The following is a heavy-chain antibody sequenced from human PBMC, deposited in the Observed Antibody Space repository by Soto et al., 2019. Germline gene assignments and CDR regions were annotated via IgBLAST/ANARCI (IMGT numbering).Heavy chain of an antibody. CDR3: ARQGNGSEGFDY. V-gene: IGHV5-51*01. CDR1: GYYFPSYW. D-gene: IGHD3-10*01. J-gene: IGHJ4*02. Sequence: EVQLVQSGAEVKKPGESLTISCKGSGYYFPSYWIGWVRQMPGKGLEWMGIFYPGDSDTRYSPSFQGQVTISADRSISTAYLQWSSLKPSDTAMDYFARQGNGSEGFDYWGQGTLGTVSS. CDR2: FYPGDSDT.